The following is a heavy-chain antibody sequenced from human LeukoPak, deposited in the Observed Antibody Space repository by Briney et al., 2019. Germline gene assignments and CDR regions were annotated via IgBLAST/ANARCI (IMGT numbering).Heavy chain of an antibody. CDR1: GFTFSDYY. CDR2: ISSGGTTI. D-gene: IGHD6-6*01. V-gene: IGHV3-11*04. Sequence: PGGSLRLSCAASGFTFSDYYMNWIRQAPGKGLEWVSYISSGGTTIYYADSVKGRFTVSRDNTKNSLYLQMNSLRAEDTAVYYCARGHSSSPRWGQGTLVTVSS. J-gene: IGHJ4*02. CDR3: ARGHSSSPR.